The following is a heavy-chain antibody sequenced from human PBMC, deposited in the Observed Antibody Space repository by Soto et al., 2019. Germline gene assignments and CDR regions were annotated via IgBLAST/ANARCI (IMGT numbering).Heavy chain of an antibody. CDR2: INPNSGGT. J-gene: IGHJ6*02. CDR3: AREEYSYGYFHYYYGMDV. Sequence: VASVKVSCKASGYTFTGYYMHWVRQAPGQGLEWMGWINPNSGGTNYAQKFQGWVTMTRDTSISTAYMELSRLRSDDTAVYYCAREEYSYGYFHYYYGMDVWGQGTTVTVSS. CDR1: GYTFTGYY. D-gene: IGHD5-18*01. V-gene: IGHV1-2*04.